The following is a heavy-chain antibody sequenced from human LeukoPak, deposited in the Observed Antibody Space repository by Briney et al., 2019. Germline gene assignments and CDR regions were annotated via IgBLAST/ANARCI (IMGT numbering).Heavy chain of an antibody. D-gene: IGHD6-25*01. V-gene: IGHV1-69*13. CDR1: GGTFSSYA. CDR3: ARVAAEFRLVEY. Sequence: SVKVSCKASGGTFSSYAISWVRQAPGQGLEWMGGTIPIFGTANYAQKFQGRVTITADESTSTAYMELSSLRSEDTAVYYCARVAAEFRLVEYWGQGTLVTVSS. CDR2: TIPIFGTA. J-gene: IGHJ4*02.